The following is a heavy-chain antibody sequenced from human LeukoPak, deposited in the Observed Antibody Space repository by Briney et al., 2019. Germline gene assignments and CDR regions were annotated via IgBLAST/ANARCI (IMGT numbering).Heavy chain of an antibody. CDR2: IYYSGST. D-gene: IGHD6-13*01. CDR3: AKEGAYSSRWDLSDY. CDR1: GGSISSGGYY. J-gene: IGHJ4*02. Sequence: PSETLSLTCTVSGGSISSGGYYWSWIRQHPGKGLEWIGYIYYSGSTYYNPSLKSRVTISVDTSKNQFSLKLSSVTAADTAVYYCAKEGAYSSRWDLSDYWGQGTLVTVSS. V-gene: IGHV4-31*03.